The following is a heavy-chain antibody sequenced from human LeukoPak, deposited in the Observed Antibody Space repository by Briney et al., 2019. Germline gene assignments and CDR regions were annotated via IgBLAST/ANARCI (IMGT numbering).Heavy chain of an antibody. CDR1: GGSISSSSYY. CDR2: IYYSGST. Sequence: SETLSLTCTASGGSISSSSYYWGWIRQPPGKGLEWIGSIYYSGSTYYNPSLKSRVTISVDTSKNQFSLKLSSVTAADTAVYYCARKSGLEYYFDYWGQGTLVTVSS. J-gene: IGHJ4*02. D-gene: IGHD3-10*01. V-gene: IGHV4-39*07. CDR3: ARKSGLEYYFDY.